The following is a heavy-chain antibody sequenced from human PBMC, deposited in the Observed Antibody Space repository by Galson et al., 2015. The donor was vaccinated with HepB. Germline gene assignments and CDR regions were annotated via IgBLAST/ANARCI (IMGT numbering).Heavy chain of an antibody. V-gene: IGHV1-24*01. CDR2: FDPEDGET. J-gene: IGHJ3*02. Sequence: SVKVSCKVSGYTLTELSMHWVRQAPGKGLEWMGGFDPEDGETIYAQKFQGRVTMTEDTSTDTAYMELSSLRSEDTAVYYCATGMATVTQYDAFDIWGQGTMVTVSS. CDR1: GYTLTELS. D-gene: IGHD4-17*01. CDR3: ATGMATVTQYDAFDI.